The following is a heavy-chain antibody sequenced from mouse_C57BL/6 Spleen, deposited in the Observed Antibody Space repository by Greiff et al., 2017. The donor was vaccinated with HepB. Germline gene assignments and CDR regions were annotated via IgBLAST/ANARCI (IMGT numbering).Heavy chain of an antibody. V-gene: IGHV1-18*01. CDR1: GYTFTDYN. J-gene: IGHJ2*01. CDR2: INPNNGGT. Sequence: EVQLQQSGPELVKPGASVKIPCKASGYTFTDYNMDWVKQSHGKSLEWIGDINPNNGGTIYNQKFKGKATLTVDKSSSTAYMELRSLTSEDTAVYYCARKTYYYFDYWGQSTTLTVSS. CDR3: ARKTYYYFDY. D-gene: IGHD2-10*01.